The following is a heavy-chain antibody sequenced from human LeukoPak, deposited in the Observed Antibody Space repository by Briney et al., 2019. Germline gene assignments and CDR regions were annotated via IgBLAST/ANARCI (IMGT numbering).Heavy chain of an antibody. D-gene: IGHD3-22*01. J-gene: IGHJ4*02. V-gene: IGHV1-69*05. CDR3: ARGSLYYYDSSGYYYFDY. Sequence: SVKVSCKASGGTFSSYAISWVRQAPGQGLEWMGGIIPIFGTANYAQKFQGRVTITTNESTSTAYMELSSLRSEDTAVYYCARGSLYYYDSSGYYYFDYWGQGTLVTVSS. CDR1: GGTFSSYA. CDR2: IIPIFGTA.